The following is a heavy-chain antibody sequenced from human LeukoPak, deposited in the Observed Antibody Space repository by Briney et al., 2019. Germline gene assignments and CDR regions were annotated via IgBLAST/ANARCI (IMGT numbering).Heavy chain of an antibody. CDR2: IYYSGST. Sequence: SETLSLTCTVSGGSISSYYWSSIRQPPGKGLEWIGYIYYSGSTNYNPSLKSRVTISVDTSKNQFSLKLSSVTAADTAVYYCARHRKPPSIPGGWFDPWGQGTLVTVSS. CDR3: ARHRKPPSIPGGWFDP. CDR1: GGSISSYY. V-gene: IGHV4-59*08. D-gene: IGHD3-10*01. J-gene: IGHJ5*02.